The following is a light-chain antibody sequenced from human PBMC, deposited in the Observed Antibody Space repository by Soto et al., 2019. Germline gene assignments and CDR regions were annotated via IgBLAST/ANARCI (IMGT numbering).Light chain of an antibody. V-gene: IGKV3-20*01. CDR1: QSVSSIN. CDR2: GAS. Sequence: EIVLTQSPGTLSLSPGERATLSCRASQSVSSINLAWYQQKPDQAPRLLIYGASSRANGIPDRFSGSGSGTDFTVTVSRLEPEEFAVYYCQQYGSSPFTFGPGTKGDIK. J-gene: IGKJ3*01. CDR3: QQYGSSPFT.